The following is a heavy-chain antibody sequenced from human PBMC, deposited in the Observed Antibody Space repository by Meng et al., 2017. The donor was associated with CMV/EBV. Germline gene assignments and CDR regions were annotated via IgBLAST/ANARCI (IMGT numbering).Heavy chain of an antibody. CDR1: GYSFSDHY. Sequence: QVVLAGSGMEEQGASASVKCSCKTSGYSFSDHYLHWVRQAPGQGLVGRGWLHPNSGGTNYAQNCQVRVTMTRDTTISTTYMELSSLTSDDTAIYFCVRDRDWGADYWGQGTLVTVSS. CDR3: VRDRDWGADY. J-gene: IGHJ4*02. D-gene: IGHD3-16*01. CDR2: LHPNSGGT. V-gene: IGHV1-2*02.